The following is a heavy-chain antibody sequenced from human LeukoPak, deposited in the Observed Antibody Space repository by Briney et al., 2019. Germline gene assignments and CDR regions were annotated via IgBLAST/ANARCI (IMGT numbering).Heavy chain of an antibody. J-gene: IGHJ4*02. Sequence: GGSLRLSCAASGFTFSSYAMSWVCQAPGKGLEWVSAISGSGGSTYYADSVKGRFTISRDNSKNTLYLQMNSLRAEDTAVYYCAKDPGVVVAAGILDYWGQGTLVTVSS. CDR1: GFTFSSYA. CDR3: AKDPGVVVAAGILDY. D-gene: IGHD2-15*01. CDR2: ISGSGGST. V-gene: IGHV3-23*01.